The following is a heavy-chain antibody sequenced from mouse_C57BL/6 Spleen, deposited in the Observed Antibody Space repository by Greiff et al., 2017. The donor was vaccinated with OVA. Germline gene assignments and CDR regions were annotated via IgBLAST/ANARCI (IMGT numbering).Heavy chain of an antibody. CDR1: GYTFTDYY. CDR3: ARRYYYGSRYAMDY. Sequence: EVQLQQSGPELVKPGASVKISCKASGYTFTDYYMNWVKQSHGKSLEWIGDINPNNGGTSYNQKFKGKATLTVDKSSSTAYMELRSLTSEDSAVYYCARRYYYGSRYAMDYWGQGTSVTVSS. D-gene: IGHD1-1*01. J-gene: IGHJ4*01. CDR2: INPNNGGT. V-gene: IGHV1-26*01.